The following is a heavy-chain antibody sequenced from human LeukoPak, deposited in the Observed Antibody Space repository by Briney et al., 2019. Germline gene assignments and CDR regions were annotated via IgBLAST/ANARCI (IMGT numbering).Heavy chain of an antibody. CDR1: GYTFTTFD. V-gene: IGHV1-8*02. Sequence: GASVKVSCKASGYTFTTFDINWVRQASGQGLEWMGWMKPDSGRTGYAQKFQDRVTMTRDTSTSTSYMELHSLTSEDTAMYYCVKGAFYTGWGQGTPVTVSS. CDR3: VKGAFYTG. D-gene: IGHD1-1*01. CDR2: MKPDSGRT. J-gene: IGHJ4*02.